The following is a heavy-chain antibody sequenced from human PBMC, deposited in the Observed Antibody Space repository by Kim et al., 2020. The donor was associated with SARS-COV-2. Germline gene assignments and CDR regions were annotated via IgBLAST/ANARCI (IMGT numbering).Heavy chain of an antibody. CDR3: ARDGYYPSFDY. CDR1: GFTFSSYG. J-gene: IGHJ4*02. D-gene: IGHD3-22*01. Sequence: GGSLRLSCAASGFTFSSYGMHWVRQAPGKGLEWVAVIWYDGSNKYYADSVKGRFTISRDNSKNTLYLQMNSLRAEDTAVYYCARDGYYPSFDYWGQGTLVTVSS. CDR2: IWYDGSNK. V-gene: IGHV3-33*08.